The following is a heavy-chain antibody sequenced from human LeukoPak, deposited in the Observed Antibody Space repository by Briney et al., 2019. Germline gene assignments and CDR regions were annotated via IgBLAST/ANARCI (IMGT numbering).Heavy chain of an antibody. CDR3: ARFKRWGFWSSSSRSQYYFDY. Sequence: SQTLSLTCAISGDSVSSNSAAWNWIRQSPSRGLEWLGRTYYRSKWYNDYAVSVKSRMTINPDTSKNQFSLQLNSVTPEDTAVYYCARFKRWGFWSSSSRSQYYFDYWGQGTLVTVSS. V-gene: IGHV6-1*01. D-gene: IGHD6-13*01. J-gene: IGHJ4*02. CDR1: GDSVSSNSAA. CDR2: TYYRSKWYN.